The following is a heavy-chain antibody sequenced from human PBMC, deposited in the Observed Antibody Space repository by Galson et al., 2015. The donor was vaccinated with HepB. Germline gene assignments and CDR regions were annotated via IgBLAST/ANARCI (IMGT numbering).Heavy chain of an antibody. Sequence: SLRLSCAASGFTFSSYGMHWVRQAPGKGLEWVAVISYDGSNKYYADSVKGRFTIPRDNSKNTLYLQMNSLRAEDTAVYYCAKEDIVVVPAATSSHYYYYMDVWGKGTTVTVSS. CDR2: ISYDGSNK. CDR1: GFTFSSYG. D-gene: IGHD2-2*01. V-gene: IGHV3-30*18. J-gene: IGHJ6*03. CDR3: AKEDIVVVPAATSSHYYYYMDV.